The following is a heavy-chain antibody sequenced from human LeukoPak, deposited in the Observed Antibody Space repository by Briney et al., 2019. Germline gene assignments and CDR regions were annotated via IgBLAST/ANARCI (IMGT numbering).Heavy chain of an antibody. Sequence: PSETLSLTCTASGGSISSYYWSWIRQPPGKGLEWIGYIYYSGNTNYNPSLKSRVTISVVTSKNQFSLKLSSVTAAGTAAYYCARSGALTGYLYWGQGTLVTVSS. J-gene: IGHJ4*02. CDR2: IYYSGNT. D-gene: IGHD3-9*01. CDR3: ARSGALTGYLY. CDR1: GGSISSYY. V-gene: IGHV4-59*01.